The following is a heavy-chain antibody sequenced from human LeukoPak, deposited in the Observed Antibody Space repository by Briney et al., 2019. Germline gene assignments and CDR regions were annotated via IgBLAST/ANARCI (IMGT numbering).Heavy chain of an antibody. CDR3: VIRSWTYPYYFDF. D-gene: IGHD3/OR15-3a*01. CDR1: GYSFICYG. V-gene: IGHV1-18*01. Sequence: ASVTVSCKTSGYSFICYGISSVRQAPGQGLERLGRFSNYNGNTNYAQKYQRRVTMTTEPATNTAHIELRSLRPDDPGVYYCVIRSWTYPYYFDFGGPGTRVSVS. CDR2: FSNYNGNT. J-gene: IGHJ4*02.